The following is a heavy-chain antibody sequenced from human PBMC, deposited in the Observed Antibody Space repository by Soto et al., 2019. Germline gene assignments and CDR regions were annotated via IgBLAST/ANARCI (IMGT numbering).Heavy chain of an antibody. V-gene: IGHV1-69*01. CDR1: GGTFSSYA. Sequence: QVQLVQSGAEVKKPGSSVKVSCKASGGTFSSYAISWVRQAPGQGLERMGGIIPIFGTANYAQKFQGRVTITADESTSTAYMELSSLRSEDTAVYYCATPRGDYYDSSGYHYFDYWGQGTLVTVSS. J-gene: IGHJ4*02. D-gene: IGHD3-22*01. CDR2: IIPIFGTA. CDR3: ATPRGDYYDSSGYHYFDY.